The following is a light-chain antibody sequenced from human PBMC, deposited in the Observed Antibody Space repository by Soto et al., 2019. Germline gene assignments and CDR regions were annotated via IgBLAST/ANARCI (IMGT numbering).Light chain of an antibody. Sequence: QSVLTQPPSTSGTPGQRVTISCSGSSSNIGSHYVYWYQQLPGTAPKLLIYANNQRPSGVPDRFSGSKSGTSASLAVSGLRSEDESDYYCATWDDSLSAWVFGGGTKVTVL. CDR2: ANN. J-gene: IGLJ3*02. V-gene: IGLV1-47*02. CDR1: SSNIGSHY. CDR3: ATWDDSLSAWV.